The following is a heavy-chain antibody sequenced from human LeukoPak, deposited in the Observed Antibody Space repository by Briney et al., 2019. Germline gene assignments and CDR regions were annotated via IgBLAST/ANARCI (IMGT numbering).Heavy chain of an antibody. J-gene: IGHJ4*02. CDR3: ARHGSGWTSDY. Sequence: SETLSLTCSVSGVSISTYYWSWIRQPPGKGLEWIGYIYYSGSPNYNPSLKSRVTISIDTSKNQFSLKLSSVTAADTAVYYCARHGSGWTSDYWGQGTLVTVSS. D-gene: IGHD6-19*01. CDR2: IYYSGSP. V-gene: IGHV4-59*08. CDR1: GVSISTYY.